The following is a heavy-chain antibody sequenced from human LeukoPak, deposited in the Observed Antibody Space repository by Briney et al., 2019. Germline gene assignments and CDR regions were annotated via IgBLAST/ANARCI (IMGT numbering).Heavy chain of an antibody. CDR3: ARAGYGSSWYFYYYGMDV. CDR2: ISSSSSYI. J-gene: IGHJ6*02. Sequence: GGSLRLSCAASGFTFSTYGMSWVRQAPGKGLEWVSSISSSSSYIYYADSVKGRFTISRDNAKNSLYLQMNSLRAEDTAVYYCARAGYGSSWYFYYYGMDVWGQGTTVTVSS. CDR1: GFTFSTYG. V-gene: IGHV3-21*01. D-gene: IGHD6-13*01.